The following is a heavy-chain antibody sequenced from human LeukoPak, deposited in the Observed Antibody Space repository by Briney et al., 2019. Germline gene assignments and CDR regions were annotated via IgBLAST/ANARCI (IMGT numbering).Heavy chain of an antibody. Sequence: PGGSLRLSCAVSGFTFINCWMTWVRQAPGKGLEWVATIKKDGSEKYYVDSVKGRFTISRDNAKNSLYLQMNSLRVEDTAVYHCARGKSSGYLYAYWGQGTLVTVSS. V-gene: IGHV3-7*01. CDR1: GFTFINCW. CDR2: IKKDGSEK. J-gene: IGHJ4*02. D-gene: IGHD3-22*01. CDR3: ARGKSSGYLYAY.